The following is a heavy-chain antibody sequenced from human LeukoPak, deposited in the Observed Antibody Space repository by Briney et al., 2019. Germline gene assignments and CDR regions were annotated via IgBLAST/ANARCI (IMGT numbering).Heavy chain of an antibody. D-gene: IGHD1-26*01. Sequence: SETLSLTCTVSGGSISSSSYYWGWIRQPPGKGLEWIGSIYYSGSTYYNPSLKSRVTISVDTSKNQFSLKLSSVTAADTAVYYCARHAIGGATTNFDYWGQGTLVTVSS. J-gene: IGHJ4*02. CDR1: GGSISSSSYY. V-gene: IGHV4-39*01. CDR2: IYYSGST. CDR3: ARHAIGGATTNFDY.